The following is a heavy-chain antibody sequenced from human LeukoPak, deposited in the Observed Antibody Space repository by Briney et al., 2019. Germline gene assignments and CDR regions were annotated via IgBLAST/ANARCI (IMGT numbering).Heavy chain of an antibody. V-gene: IGHV3-9*01. CDR2: ISWNSGSI. J-gene: IGHJ2*01. CDR3: ARDEVEQQLVRGLSWYFDL. D-gene: IGHD6-13*01. Sequence: GRSLRLSCAASGFTFDDYAMHWVRHAPGKGLEWVSGISWNSGSIGYADSVKGRFTISRDNSKNTLYLQMNSLRAEDTAVYYCARDEVEQQLVRGLSWYFDLWGRGTLVTVSS. CDR1: GFTFDDYA.